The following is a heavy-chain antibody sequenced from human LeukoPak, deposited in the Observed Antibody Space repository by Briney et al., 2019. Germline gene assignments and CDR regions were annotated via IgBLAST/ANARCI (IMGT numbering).Heavy chain of an antibody. Sequence: GGSLRLSCAGSGFTFNNSWMSWVRQAPGKGLEWVGRIKSNTDGGTTDFAAPGKGRFSISRDDSKNTLFLQMNSLKTDDTAVYYCTVDWVGYSSVPIDYWGQGTLVTVSS. CDR2: IKSNTDGGTT. J-gene: IGHJ4*02. D-gene: IGHD5-18*01. CDR3: TVDWVGYSSVPIDY. V-gene: IGHV3-15*01. CDR1: GFTFNNSW.